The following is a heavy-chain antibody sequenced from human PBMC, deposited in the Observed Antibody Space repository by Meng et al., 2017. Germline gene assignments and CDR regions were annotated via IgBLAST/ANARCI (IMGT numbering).Heavy chain of an antibody. CDR2: INHSGST. V-gene: IGHV4-34*01. CDR3: ARSGETLRRFDY. J-gene: IGHJ4*02. CDR1: GGSFSGYY. Sequence: QVQLQRWGAGLLKPSERLSHPCAVYGGSFSGYYWSWSRQPPGKGLEWIGEINHSGSTNYNPSLKSRVTISVDTSKNQFSLKLSSVTAADTAVYYCARSGETLRRFDYWGQGTLVTVSS. D-gene: IGHD3-10*01.